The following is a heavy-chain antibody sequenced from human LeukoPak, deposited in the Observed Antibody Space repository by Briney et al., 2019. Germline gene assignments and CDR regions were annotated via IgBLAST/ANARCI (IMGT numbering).Heavy chain of an antibody. CDR3: TTEGPFDSSGYSVSPY. J-gene: IGHJ4*02. V-gene: IGHV3-15*01. CDR2: IKSKTDGGTT. D-gene: IGHD3-22*01. CDR1: GFTFGNAW. Sequence: GGSLRLSCAASGFTFGNAWMSWVRQAPGKGLEWVGRIKSKTDGGTTDYAAPVKGRFTISRDDSKNTLYLQMNSLKTEDTAVYYCTTEGPFDSSGYSVSPYWGQGTLVTVSS.